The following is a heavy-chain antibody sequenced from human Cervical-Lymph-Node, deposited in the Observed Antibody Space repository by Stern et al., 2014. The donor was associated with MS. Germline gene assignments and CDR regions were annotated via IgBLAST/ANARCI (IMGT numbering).Heavy chain of an antibody. Sequence: EVHLVESGPEVKRPGESLKISCQASGYTFTYYWIGWVRQMPGKGLEWIAIIFPGGSDIRYSPSFQGQVTISADKSSSTAYLQWNTLKASDTAIYYCARQRYFDYWGQGTLVTVSS. CDR2: IFPGGSDI. CDR1: GYTFTYYW. V-gene: IGHV5-51*01. J-gene: IGHJ4*02. CDR3: ARQRYFDY.